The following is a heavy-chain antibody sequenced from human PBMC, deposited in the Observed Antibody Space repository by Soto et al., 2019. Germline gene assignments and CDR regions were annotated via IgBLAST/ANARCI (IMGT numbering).Heavy chain of an antibody. D-gene: IGHD6-13*01. CDR1: GGSIRTGVFY. Sequence: QLQLQESGPGLMKPSETLSLSCSVSGGSIRTGVFYWGWIRQPPGKGLEWIGSIYYSGLTHYNPSLKRRATISFETSKNQSSLKLSSVTAADTAVYYCARLTAEGITAAGGMDVWGQGTTVTVSS. CDR3: ARLTAEGITAAGGMDV. J-gene: IGHJ6*02. V-gene: IGHV4-39*01. CDR2: IYYSGLT.